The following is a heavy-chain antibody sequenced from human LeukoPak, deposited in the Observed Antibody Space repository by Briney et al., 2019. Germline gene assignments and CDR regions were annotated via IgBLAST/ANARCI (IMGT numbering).Heavy chain of an antibody. CDR3: ARGRGDSRGTSFDY. J-gene: IGHJ4*02. CDR2: IYYTGST. D-gene: IGHD3-22*01. CDR1: GGSISTYY. Sequence: SETLSLTCTVSGGSISTYYWSWIRQPPGKGLEWIGYIYYTGSTTYNPSLRSRVTISVDTSKNQFTLRLNSVTAADTAVYYCARGRGDSRGTSFDYWGQGTLVTVSS. V-gene: IGHV4-59*01.